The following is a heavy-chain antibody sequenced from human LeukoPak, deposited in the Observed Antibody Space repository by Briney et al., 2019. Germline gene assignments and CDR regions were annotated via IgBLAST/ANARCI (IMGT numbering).Heavy chain of an antibody. CDR3: ARSGTEDGYNIYFDH. V-gene: IGHV3-23*01. Sequence: PGGSLRLSCATSGFTFSPYAMSWVRQAPGKGLEWVSLIIGSGSGTHYADSVKGRFTISRDNSKNMLYLHMNTLRADDTAVYYCARSGTEDGYNIYFDHWGQGTLVTVSS. D-gene: IGHD5-24*01. J-gene: IGHJ4*02. CDR2: IIGSGSGT. CDR1: GFTFSPYA.